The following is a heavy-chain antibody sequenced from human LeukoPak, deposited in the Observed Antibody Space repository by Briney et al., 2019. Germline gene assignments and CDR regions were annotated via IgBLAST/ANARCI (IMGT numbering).Heavy chain of an antibody. CDR2: IWHDGSYK. CDR3: ARVMGNYGSLDY. Sequence: PGRSLRLSSAASGFTFSSYGMHWVRQAPGKGLEWVAVIWHDGSYKYYADSAKGRFAISRDSSKNTLYLQMNSLRAEDTAVYYCARVMGNYGSLDYWGQGTLVTVSS. D-gene: IGHD3-10*01. CDR1: GFTFSSYG. J-gene: IGHJ4*02. V-gene: IGHV3-33*01.